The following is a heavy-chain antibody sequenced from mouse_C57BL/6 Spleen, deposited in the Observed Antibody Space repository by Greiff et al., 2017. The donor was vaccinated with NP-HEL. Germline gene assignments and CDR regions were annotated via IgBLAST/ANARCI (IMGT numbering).Heavy chain of an antibody. D-gene: IGHD1-1*01. J-gene: IGHJ1*03. Sequence: QVQLQQSGAELARPGASVKMSCKASGYTFTSYTMHWVKQRPGQGLEWIGYINPSSGYTKYNQKFKDKATLTADKSSSTAYMQLSSLTSEDSAVYYCARDYYGSPPYWYFDVWGTGTTVTVSS. CDR1: GYTFTSYT. V-gene: IGHV1-4*01. CDR2: INPSSGYT. CDR3: ARDYYGSPPYWYFDV.